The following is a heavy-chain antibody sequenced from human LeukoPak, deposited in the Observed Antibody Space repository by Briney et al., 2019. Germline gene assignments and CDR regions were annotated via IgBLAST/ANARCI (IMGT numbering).Heavy chain of an antibody. Sequence: SETLSLTCTVSGGSISSYYWSWIRQPAGKGLEWIGRIYSGGSTNYNPSLKSRVTLSVDTSKNEFSLKLSSVTAADTAVYYCARDSYSTSCYDYWGQGILVTVSS. J-gene: IGHJ4*02. D-gene: IGHD2-2*01. CDR1: GGSISSYY. CDR3: ARDSYSTSCYDY. CDR2: IYSGGST. V-gene: IGHV4-4*07.